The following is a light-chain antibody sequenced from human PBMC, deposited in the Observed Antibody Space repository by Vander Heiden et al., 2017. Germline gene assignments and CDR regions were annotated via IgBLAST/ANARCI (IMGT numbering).Light chain of an antibody. CDR2: RDY. V-gene: IGLV1-47*01. J-gene: IGLJ2*01. CDR1: SSNIGNNF. Sequence: QSVLTQPPSASGTPGQSVTISCSGTSSNIGNNFVYWYQQLPGTAPKLLIFRDYQRPSRVLDRFSGSKSGTSASLAITGLRSEDEAVYHCAAWDATLSAVVFGGGTELAVL. CDR3: AAWDATLSAVV.